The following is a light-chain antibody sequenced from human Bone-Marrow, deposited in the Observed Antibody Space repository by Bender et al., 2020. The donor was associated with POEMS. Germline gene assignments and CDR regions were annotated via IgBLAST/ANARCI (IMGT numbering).Light chain of an antibody. CDR3: SSYAGSNKVYV. V-gene: IGLV2-8*01. CDR2: EVN. J-gene: IGLJ1*01. Sequence: QSVLTQPPSASGSPGQSVTISCTGTSSDVGGYNYVSWYVQHPGKAPKVMIYEVNKRPSGVPDRFSGSKSGNTASLTVSGLQAEDEADYYCSSYAGSNKVYVFGTGTKVTVL. CDR1: SSDVGGYNY.